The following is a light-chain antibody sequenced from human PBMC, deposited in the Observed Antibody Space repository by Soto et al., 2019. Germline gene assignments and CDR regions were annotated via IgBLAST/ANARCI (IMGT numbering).Light chain of an antibody. CDR2: KAS. Sequence: QMNKSPSTLSSTVEDRVTITCRASQSISSWLAWYQQKPGKAPKLLIYKASSLESGVPSRFSGSGSGTEFSFTIGSLQPDDFAADYCQQYNPFGQVSKVDI. J-gene: IGKJ1*01. CDR3: QQYNP. CDR1: QSISSW. V-gene: IGKV1-5*03.